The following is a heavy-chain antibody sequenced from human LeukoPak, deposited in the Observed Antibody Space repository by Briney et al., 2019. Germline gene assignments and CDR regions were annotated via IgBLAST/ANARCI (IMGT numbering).Heavy chain of an antibody. CDR2: IIDTGRRK. Sequence: GGSLRLSCAASGFIFGRYAMSWVRQAPGKGLEWVSGIIDTGRRKFYIDSVKGRFTISRDNSKNSLFLEMNSLRAEDTAIYYCARNSRSSSSSIPPFSTDWGQGTLVTVSS. D-gene: IGHD6-6*01. CDR3: ARNSRSSSSSIPPFSTD. CDR1: GFIFGRYA. V-gene: IGHV3-23*01. J-gene: IGHJ4*02.